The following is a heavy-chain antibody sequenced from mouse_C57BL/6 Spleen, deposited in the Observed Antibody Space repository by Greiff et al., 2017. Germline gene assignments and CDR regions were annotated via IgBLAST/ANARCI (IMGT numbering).Heavy chain of an antibody. CDR3: ARSTDRGPFDY. D-gene: IGHD2-14*01. CDR1: GYTFTSYW. CDR2: IHPNSGST. V-gene: IGHV1-64*01. Sequence: QVQLQQPGAELVKPGASVKLSCKASGYTFTSYWMHWVKQRPGQGLEWIGMIHPNSGSTNYNEKFKSKATLTVDKSSSTASMQLSSLTSEDSAVYYCARSTDRGPFDYWGQGTTLTVSS. J-gene: IGHJ2*01.